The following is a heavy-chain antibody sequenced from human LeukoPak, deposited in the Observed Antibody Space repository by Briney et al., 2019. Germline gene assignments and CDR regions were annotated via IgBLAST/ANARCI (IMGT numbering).Heavy chain of an antibody. CDR3: ARDVSGVRYFDWLSV. V-gene: IGHV3-11*04. D-gene: IGHD3-9*01. Sequence: GGSLRLSCAASGFTFSDYYMSWIRQAPGKGLEWVSYINSSGSTIYYADSVKGRFTISRDNAKNSLYLQMNSLRAEDTAVYYCARDVSGVRYFDWLSVWGQGTLVTVSS. CDR1: GFTFSDYY. CDR2: INSSGSTI. J-gene: IGHJ4*02.